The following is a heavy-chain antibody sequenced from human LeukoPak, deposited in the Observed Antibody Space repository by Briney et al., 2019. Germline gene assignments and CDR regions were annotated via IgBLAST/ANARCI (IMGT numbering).Heavy chain of an antibody. J-gene: IGHJ6*02. V-gene: IGHV3-23*01. CDR1: GFTFSSYA. CDR3: ARDLVRDDSSGYYYYYGMDV. Sequence: GGSLRLSCAASGFTFSSYAMSWVRQAPGKGLEWVSAISGSGGSTYYADSVKGRFTISRDNSKNTLYVQMNSLRAEDTAVYCCARDLVRDDSSGYYYYYGMDVWGQGTTVTVSS. CDR2: ISGSGGST. D-gene: IGHD3-22*01.